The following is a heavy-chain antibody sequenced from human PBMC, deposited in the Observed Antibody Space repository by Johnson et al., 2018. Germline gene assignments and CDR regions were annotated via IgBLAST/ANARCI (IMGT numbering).Heavy chain of an antibody. CDR2: IWSDGSKK. Sequence: QVQLQESGGGVVQPGRSLRLSCAASGLTFSRSGMHWVRQAPGKGLEWVAMIWSDGSKKYYADSVKGRFSISRDNSKNTVDLQMDSLRAEDTALYYCARDDAVATTRPPYYYYGMDVWGQGTTVTVSS. CDR1: GLTFSRSG. CDR3: ARDDAVATTRPPYYYYGMDV. D-gene: IGHD5-12*01. J-gene: IGHJ6*02. V-gene: IGHV3-33*01.